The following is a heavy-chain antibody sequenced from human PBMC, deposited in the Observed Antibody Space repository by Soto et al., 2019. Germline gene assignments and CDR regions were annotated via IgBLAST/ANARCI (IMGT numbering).Heavy chain of an antibody. Sequence: GGYLGRACEASGVSFSSYFRHGVGQGPGQGLEWVAVIWYDGSNKYYADSVKGRFTISRDNSKNTLYLQMNSLRAEDTAVYYCGIYDKSWPASGSFDFWGTGSMV. CDR3: GIYDKSWPASGSFDF. V-gene: IGHV3-33*01. J-gene: IGHJ3*01. D-gene: IGHD6-13*01. CDR2: IWYDGSNK. CDR1: GVSFSSYF.